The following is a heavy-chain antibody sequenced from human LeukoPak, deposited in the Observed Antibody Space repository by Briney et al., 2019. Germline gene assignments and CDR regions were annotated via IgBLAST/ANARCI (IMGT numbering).Heavy chain of an antibody. CDR1: GYTFTNYA. CDR2: INAGSGNT. D-gene: IGHD6-6*01. J-gene: IGHJ4*02. CDR3: ARASVSSSFVYWESAYFDY. Sequence: EASVTVSCKASGYTFTNYAIHWVRQAPGQRLEWMGWINAGSGNTHYSQNFQDRVTITRDTSASIAYMELRSLRSEDTAVYYCARASVSSSFVYWESAYFDYWGQGTLVTVSS. V-gene: IGHV1-3*01.